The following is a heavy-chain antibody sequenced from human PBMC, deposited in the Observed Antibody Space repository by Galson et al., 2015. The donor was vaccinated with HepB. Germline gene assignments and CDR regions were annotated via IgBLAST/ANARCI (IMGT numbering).Heavy chain of an antibody. CDR1: GFTFSSHA. Sequence: LRLSCAASGFTFSSHAMHWVRQAPGKGLECLAVISNDERKKYYVDSVRGRFTVSRDNSRNTLHLQMDSLRDEDTALYYCARETWGSIDYWGQGTLVTVSS. D-gene: IGHD3-16*01. CDR3: ARETWGSIDY. CDR2: ISNDERKK. V-gene: IGHV3-30*01. J-gene: IGHJ4*02.